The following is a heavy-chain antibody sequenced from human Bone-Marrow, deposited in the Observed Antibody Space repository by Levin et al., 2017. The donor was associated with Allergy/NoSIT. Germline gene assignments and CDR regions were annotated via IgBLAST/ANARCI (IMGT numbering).Heavy chain of an antibody. V-gene: IGHV3-21*01. CDR1: GFTFSTYT. CDR3: ARGIIGDVRVAHKEAFDI. CDR2: ITSSSSYI. Sequence: GGSLRLSCAASGFTFSTYTMNWVRQAPGKGLDWVSSITSSSSYIYYADSVKGRFTISRDNAKNSLYLQMNSLRVEDTAVYYCARGIIGDVRVAHKEAFDIWGQGTMVSVSS. D-gene: IGHD2-8*02. J-gene: IGHJ3*02.